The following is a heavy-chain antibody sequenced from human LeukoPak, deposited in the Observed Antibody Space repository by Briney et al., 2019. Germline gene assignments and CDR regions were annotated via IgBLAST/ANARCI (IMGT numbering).Heavy chain of an antibody. J-gene: IGHJ4*02. Sequence: ASVKVSCKASGYTFTSYDINWVRQATGQGLEWMGWMNPNSGNTGYAQKFQGRVTMTRNTSISTAYMELGSLRSEDTAVYYCARGGITMVRGVTPPGYWGQGTLVTVSS. CDR2: MNPNSGNT. CDR1: GYTFTSYD. D-gene: IGHD3-10*01. CDR3: ARGGITMVRGVTPPGY. V-gene: IGHV1-8*01.